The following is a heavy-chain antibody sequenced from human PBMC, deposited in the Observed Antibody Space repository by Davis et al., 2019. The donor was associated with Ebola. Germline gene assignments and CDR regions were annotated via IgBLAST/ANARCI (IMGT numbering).Heavy chain of an antibody. V-gene: IGHV3-7*03. CDR2: IKPDGNEQ. CDR1: GFTFSSYW. CDR3: ARDPDTAMASDAFDI. J-gene: IGHJ3*02. Sequence: GESLKISCAASGFTFSSYWMSWVRQAPGKGLEWVANIKPDGNEQQYVDSVKGRFTVSRDNVKNSLYLQLNSLRAEDTAVYYCARDPDTAMASDAFDIWGQGTMVTVSS. D-gene: IGHD5-18*01.